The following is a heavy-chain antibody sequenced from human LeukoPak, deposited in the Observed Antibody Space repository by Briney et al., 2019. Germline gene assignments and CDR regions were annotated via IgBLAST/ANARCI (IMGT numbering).Heavy chain of an antibody. CDR1: GDTIRSYY. D-gene: IGHD6-25*01. J-gene: IGHJ4*02. V-gene: IGHV4-4*07. CDR2: MYAGGST. Sequence: SETLSLTCTVSGDTIRSYYWSWIRQPAGKGLEWIGRMYAGGSTNYNPSLKSRVTMSGDTSKNQVSLRLTSVTAADTAVYYCARGSRSGWPIHWGQGTLVTVSS. CDR3: ARGSRSGWPIH.